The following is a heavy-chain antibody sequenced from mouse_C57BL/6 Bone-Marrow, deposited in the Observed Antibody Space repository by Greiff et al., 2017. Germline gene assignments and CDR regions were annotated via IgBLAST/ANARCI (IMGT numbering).Heavy chain of an antibody. V-gene: IGHV1-81*01. CDR1: GYTFTSYG. CDR3: EGGDYDSPYYAMGY. CDR2: IYPRSGNT. D-gene: IGHD2-4*01. J-gene: IGHJ4*01. Sequence: QVQLQQSGAELARPGASVKLSCKASGYTFTSYGISWVKQRTGQGLEWIGEIYPRSGNTYYNEKFKGKATLTADKSSSTAYMELRSLTSEDSAVYFCEGGDYDSPYYAMGYWGQGTSVTVSS.